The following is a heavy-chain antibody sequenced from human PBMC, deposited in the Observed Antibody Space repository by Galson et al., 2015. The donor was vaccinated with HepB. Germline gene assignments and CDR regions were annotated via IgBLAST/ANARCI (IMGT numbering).Heavy chain of an antibody. CDR1: GGSISSSSYY. V-gene: IGHV4-39*01. D-gene: IGHD6-19*01. CDR3: ARSRRLNNSSGWYRYGMDV. J-gene: IGHJ6*02. Sequence: ETLSLTCTVSGGSISSSSYYWGWIRQPPGKGLEWIGSIYYSGSTYYNPSLKSRVTISVDTSKNQFSLKLSSVTAADTAVYYCARSRRLNNSSGWYRYGMDVWGQGTTVTVSS. CDR2: IYYSGST.